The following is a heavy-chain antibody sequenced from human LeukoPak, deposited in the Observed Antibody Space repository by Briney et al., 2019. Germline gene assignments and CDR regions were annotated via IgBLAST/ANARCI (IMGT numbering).Heavy chain of an antibody. Sequence: PGGSLRLSCAASGFTFSSYSMNWVRQAPGKGLEWVSYISSSSSTIYYADSVKGRFTISRDNAKNSLYLQMNSLRAEDTAVYYCARDEIDYDPYTVTKPMDVWGKGTTVTVSS. J-gene: IGHJ6*03. CDR1: GFTFSSYS. V-gene: IGHV3-48*01. CDR2: ISSSSSTI. D-gene: IGHD4-17*01. CDR3: ARDEIDYDPYTVTKPMDV.